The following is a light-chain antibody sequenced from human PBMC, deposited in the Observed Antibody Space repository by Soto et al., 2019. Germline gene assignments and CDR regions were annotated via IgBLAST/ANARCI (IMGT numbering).Light chain of an antibody. J-gene: IGKJ5*01. Sequence: EIVLTQSPDTLSFFPGERATLSCRASEIVSSNFLAWYQQKPGQVPRLLIYAASSRATGIPDRFSGSGAETDFTLTISRLEPEDLAVYHCQQYGTSLPVTFGQGTRLEIK. CDR2: AAS. CDR3: QQYGTSLPVT. CDR1: EIVSSNF. V-gene: IGKV3-20*01.